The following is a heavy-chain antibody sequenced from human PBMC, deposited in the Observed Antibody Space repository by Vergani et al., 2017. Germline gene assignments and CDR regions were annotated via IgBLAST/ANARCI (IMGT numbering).Heavy chain of an antibody. CDR1: GGSISSSNW. CDR3: ARFLTGTTSYYYYCMDV. Sequence: QVQLQESGPGLVKPSGTLYLTCAVSGGSISSSNWWRWVRQPPGKGLEWIGEIYHSGSTNYNPSLKSRVTISVDKSKNQFSLKLSSVTAADTAVYYCARFLTGTTSYYYYCMDVWGQGTTVTVSS. V-gene: IGHV4-4*02. J-gene: IGHJ6*02. D-gene: IGHD1-20*01. CDR2: IYHSGST.